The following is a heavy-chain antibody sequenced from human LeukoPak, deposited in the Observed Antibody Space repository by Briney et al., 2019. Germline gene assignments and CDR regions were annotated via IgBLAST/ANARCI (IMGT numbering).Heavy chain of an antibody. J-gene: IGHJ4*02. CDR3: ARESSSRYSYGLVYYFDY. V-gene: IGHV1-69*04. Sequence: SVKVSCKASGGTFSSYAISWVRQAPGQGLEWMGRIIPILGIANYAQKFQGRVTITADKSTSTAYMELSSLRSEDTAVYYCARESSSRYSYGLVYYFDYWGQGTLVTVSS. CDR2: IIPILGIA. CDR1: GGTFSSYA. D-gene: IGHD5-18*01.